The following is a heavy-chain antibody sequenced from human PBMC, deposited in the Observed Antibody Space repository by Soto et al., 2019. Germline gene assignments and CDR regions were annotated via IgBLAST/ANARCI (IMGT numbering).Heavy chain of an antibody. Sequence: SETLSLTCNVSGASISSYNYWGWFRQPPGKGLEWIGFIYYPGTTKYNPALNSRVTISVDTSKSRFSLTVTSVTAADTAVYYCARRTVATETFDYWGEGTLVTVS. J-gene: IGHJ4*02. D-gene: IGHD5-12*01. V-gene: IGHV4-59*08. CDR2: IYYPGTT. CDR1: GASISSYNY. CDR3: ARRTVATETFDY.